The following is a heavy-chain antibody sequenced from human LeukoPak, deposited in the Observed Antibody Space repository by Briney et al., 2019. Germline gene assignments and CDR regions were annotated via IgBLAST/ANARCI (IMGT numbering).Heavy chain of an antibody. CDR3: ARDVEGIGYCSSTSCQSSAFGI. D-gene: IGHD2-2*01. V-gene: IGHV3-30*04. J-gene: IGHJ3*02. CDR1: GFTFSSYA. CDR2: ISYDGSNK. Sequence: GGSLRLSCAASGFTFSSYAMHWVRQAPGKGLEWVAVISYDGSNKYYADSVKGRFTISRDNSKNTLYLQTNSLRAEDTAVYYCARDVEGIGYCSSTSCQSSAFGIWGQGTMVTVSS.